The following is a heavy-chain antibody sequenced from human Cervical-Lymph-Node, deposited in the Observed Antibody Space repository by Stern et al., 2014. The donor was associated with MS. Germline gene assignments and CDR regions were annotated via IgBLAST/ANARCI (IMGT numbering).Heavy chain of an antibody. D-gene: IGHD2-2*01. Sequence: VQLLESGPGLVKPSETLSLTCTVSGGSVSGYYWSWIRQAPGKRLEYIGRIYTSGSPDYNPSLKSRVSMSVDTSRNQFSLKLSSVTAADTAVYFCARVLPAPRTIDYWGQGTLVTVSS. CDR1: GGSVSGYY. CDR3: ARVLPAPRTIDY. J-gene: IGHJ4*02. V-gene: IGHV4-4*07. CDR2: IYTSGSP.